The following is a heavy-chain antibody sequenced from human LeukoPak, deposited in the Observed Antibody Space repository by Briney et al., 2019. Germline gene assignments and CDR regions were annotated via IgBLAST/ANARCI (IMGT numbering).Heavy chain of an antibody. Sequence: WASVKVSCKASGYTFSNYGISWVRQAPGLGLEWMGWTSYNGNTNYAQKFQDRVTMTTDTSTTTAYMELRSLESDDTAVYYCARHSGSGWQALGYRGQGTLVTVSS. CDR3: ARHSGSGWQALGY. D-gene: IGHD6-19*01. V-gene: IGHV1-18*04. CDR1: GYTFSNYG. CDR2: TSYNGNT. J-gene: IGHJ4*02.